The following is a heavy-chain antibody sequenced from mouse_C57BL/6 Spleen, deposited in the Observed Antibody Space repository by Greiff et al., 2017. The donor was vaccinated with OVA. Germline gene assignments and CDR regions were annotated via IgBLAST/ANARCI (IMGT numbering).Heavy chain of an antibody. CDR3: TGRLGNYFDY. CDR2: IRLKSDNYAT. V-gene: IGHV6-3*01. J-gene: IGHJ2*01. D-gene: IGHD1-2*01. CDR1: GFTFSNYW. Sequence: EVMLVESGGGLVQPGGSMKLSCVASGFTFSNYWMNWVRQSPEKGLEWVAQIRLKSDNYATHYAESVKGRFTISRDDSKSIVYLKMNNLRAEDTGMYYCTGRLGNYFDYWGQGTTLTVSS.